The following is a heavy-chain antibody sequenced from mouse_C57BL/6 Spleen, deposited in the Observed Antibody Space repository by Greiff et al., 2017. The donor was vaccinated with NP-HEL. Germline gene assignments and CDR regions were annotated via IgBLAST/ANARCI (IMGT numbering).Heavy chain of an antibody. CDR1: GYAFSSSW. V-gene: IGHV1-82*01. CDR2: IYPGDGDT. CDR3: ARGATGTLYFDY. D-gene: IGHD4-1*02. Sequence: VQLQQSGPELVKPGASVKISCKASGYAFSSSWMNWVKQRPGKGLEWIGRIYPGDGDTNYNGKFKGKATLTADKSSSTAYMQLSSLTSEDSAVYFCARGATGTLYFDYWGQGTTLTVSS. J-gene: IGHJ2*01.